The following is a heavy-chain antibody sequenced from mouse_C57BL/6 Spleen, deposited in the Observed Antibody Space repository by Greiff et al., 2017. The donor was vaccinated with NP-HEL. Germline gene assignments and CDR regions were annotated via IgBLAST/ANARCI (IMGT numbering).Heavy chain of an antibody. CDR3: TTGGSSSGGYYAMDY. CDR1: GFNIKDDY. CDR2: IDPENGDT. J-gene: IGHJ4*01. D-gene: IGHD1-1*01. V-gene: IGHV14-4*01. Sequence: EVQLQQSGAELVRPGASVKLSCTASGFNIKDDYMHWVKQRPEQGLEWIGWIDPENGDTESASKFQGKATITADTSSNTAYLQLSSLTSEDTAVYYCTTGGSSSGGYYAMDYWGQGTSVTVSS.